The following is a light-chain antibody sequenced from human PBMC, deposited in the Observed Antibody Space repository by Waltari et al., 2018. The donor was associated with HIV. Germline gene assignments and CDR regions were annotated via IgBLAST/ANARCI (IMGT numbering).Light chain of an antibody. J-gene: IGKJ5*01. CDR3: HQYKSYPLT. CDR2: ATS. V-gene: IGKV1-16*02. Sequence: DIQMTQSPSSLSASVGDSVTSTCRASKDINNYLAWFQQKPGEAPKSLIDATSTLQSGVPSKFRGSGSGTYFTLTINSLRSEDFGTYYCHQYKSYPLTFGQGTRLEIK. CDR1: KDINNY.